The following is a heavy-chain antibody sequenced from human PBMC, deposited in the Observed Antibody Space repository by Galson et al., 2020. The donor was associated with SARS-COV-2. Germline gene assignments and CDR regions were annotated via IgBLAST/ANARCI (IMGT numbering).Heavy chain of an antibody. Sequence: GGSLRLSCAASGFTVSSSYMNWVRQAPGKVLEWVSVFYVGGSTYYTDSVKGRFTISRDNSRNTVYLQMNNLRAEDTAIYYCARGSRGYSLLFDDWGQGTLVTVSS. CDR3: ARGSRGYSLLFDD. CDR2: FYVGGST. J-gene: IGHJ4*02. V-gene: IGHV3-53*01. CDR1: GFTVSSSY. D-gene: IGHD5-12*01.